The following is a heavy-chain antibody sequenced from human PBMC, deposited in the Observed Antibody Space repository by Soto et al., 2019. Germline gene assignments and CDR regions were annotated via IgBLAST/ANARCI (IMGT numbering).Heavy chain of an antibody. D-gene: IGHD6-19*01. Sequence: ASVKVSCKASGYTFTSYGISWVRQAPGQGLEWMGWISAYNGNTNYAQKLQGRVTMTTDTSTSTAYMELRSLRSDDTAVYYCARVVRSSGWLSRINYYYYGMDVWGQGTTVTVSS. J-gene: IGHJ6*02. CDR1: GYTFTSYG. V-gene: IGHV1-18*01. CDR3: ARVVRSSGWLSRINYYYYGMDV. CDR2: ISAYNGNT.